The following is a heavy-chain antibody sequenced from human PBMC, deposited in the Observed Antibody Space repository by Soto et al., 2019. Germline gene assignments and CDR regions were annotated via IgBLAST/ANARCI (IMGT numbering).Heavy chain of an antibody. D-gene: IGHD3-10*01. CDR1: GFTFNNYG. CDR3: VRNLGLFDY. J-gene: IGHJ4*02. V-gene: IGHV3-23*01. Sequence: VGSLRLSCAASGFTFNNYGVSWVRQAPGKGLEWVSGIIGSGGSTYYADSVKGRFTISRDNSKNTLHLQMNSLRAEDTAVYYCVRNLGLFDYWGQGTLVTVSS. CDR2: IIGSGGST.